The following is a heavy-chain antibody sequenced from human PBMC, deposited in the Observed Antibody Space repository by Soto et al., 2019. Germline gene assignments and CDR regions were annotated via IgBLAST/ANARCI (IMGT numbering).Heavy chain of an antibody. J-gene: IGHJ4*02. D-gene: IGHD2-15*01. CDR3: AKGLYCSGGSCYSSYFDY. V-gene: IGHV3-23*01. CDR1: GFTFSSYA. Sequence: PGGSLRLSCAASGFTFSSYAMSWVRQAPGKGLEWVSAISGSGGSTYYADSVKGRFTISRDNSKNTLYLQMNSLRAEDTAVYYYAKGLYCSGGSCYSSYFDYWGQGTLVTVSS. CDR2: ISGSGGST.